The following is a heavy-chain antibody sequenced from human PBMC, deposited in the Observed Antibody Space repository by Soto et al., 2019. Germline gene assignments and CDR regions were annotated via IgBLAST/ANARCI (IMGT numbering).Heavy chain of an antibody. CDR3: ARHEVVGGYVRTGLAAFY. CDR1: GYSFTSYW. D-gene: IGHD5-12*01. V-gene: IGHV5-51*01. J-gene: IGHJ4*02. CDR2: IYPGDSDT. Sequence: GESLKISCKGSGYSFTSYWIGWVRQMPGKGLEWMGIIYPGDSDTRYSPSFQGQVTISADKSISTAYLQWSSLKASDTAMYYCARHEVVGGYVRTGLAAFYWGQGTLVTVSS.